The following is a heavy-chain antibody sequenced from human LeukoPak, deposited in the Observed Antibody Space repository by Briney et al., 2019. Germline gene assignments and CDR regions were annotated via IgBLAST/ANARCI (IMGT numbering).Heavy chain of an antibody. Sequence: ASMKVSCKASGYTFTSYDINWVRQATGQGLEWMGWMNPNSGSTGYAQKFQGRVTITRNTSISTAYMELSSLRSEDTAVYYCARFTPFLHDYGDYVSPYFDYWGQGTLVTVSS. CDR1: GYTFTSYD. CDR3: ARFTPFLHDYGDYVSPYFDY. CDR2: MNPNSGST. V-gene: IGHV1-8*03. J-gene: IGHJ4*02. D-gene: IGHD4-17*01.